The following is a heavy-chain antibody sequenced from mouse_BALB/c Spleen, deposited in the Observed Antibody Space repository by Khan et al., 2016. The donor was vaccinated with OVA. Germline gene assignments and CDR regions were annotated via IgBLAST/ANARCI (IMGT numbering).Heavy chain of an antibody. CDR1: GYTFTSYW. CDR3: ARGYFGNYEFAY. V-gene: IGHV1S132*01. D-gene: IGHD2-1*01. J-gene: IGHJ3*01. CDR2: IFPGTGTT. Sequence: QVRLQQSGAELVKPGASVKLSCKTSGYTFTSYWIQWVKQRPGQGLGWIGEIFPGTGTTYYNENFKGKATLTIDTSSTTAYMQLSRLTSEDSAVYFCARGYFGNYEFAYWGQGTLVTVSA.